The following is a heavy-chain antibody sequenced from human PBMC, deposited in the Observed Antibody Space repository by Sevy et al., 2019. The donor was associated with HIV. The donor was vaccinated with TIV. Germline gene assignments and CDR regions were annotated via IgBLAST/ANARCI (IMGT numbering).Heavy chain of an antibody. Sequence: ASVKVSCKASGRTFSSYAFSWVRQAPGQGLEWVGGIIPMFATANYVQKFQGRVTITADESTCTAYMELSSLRSEDTAVYYCARSMSWYASFDYWGQGTLVTVSS. CDR2: IIPMFATA. J-gene: IGHJ4*02. V-gene: IGHV1-69*13. CDR1: GRTFSSYA. CDR3: ARSMSWYASFDY. D-gene: IGHD6-13*01.